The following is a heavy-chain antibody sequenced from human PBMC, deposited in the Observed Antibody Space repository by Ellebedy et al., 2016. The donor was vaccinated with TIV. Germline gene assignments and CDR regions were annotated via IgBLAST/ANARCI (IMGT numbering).Heavy chain of an antibody. J-gene: IGHJ5*02. CDR2: INQGGSER. CDR3: AREGAYGDYSQVSFPFDP. V-gene: IGHV3-7*01. D-gene: IGHD4-17*01. CDR1: GFSFRSYW. Sequence: GESLKISCGSSGFSFRSYWMTWVRQAPGKGLEWVANINQGGSERHYVDSVKGRFTISRDNGKNSLDLQMNRLRAEDSALYYCAREGAYGDYSQVSFPFDPWGQGTLVIVSS.